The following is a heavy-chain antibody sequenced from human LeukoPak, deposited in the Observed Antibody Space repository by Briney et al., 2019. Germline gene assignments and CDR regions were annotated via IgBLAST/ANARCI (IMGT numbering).Heavy chain of an antibody. CDR1: GFTFSNYA. J-gene: IGHJ4*02. V-gene: IGHV3-30-3*01. CDR3: ARDQSGGFDS. Sequence: GGSLRLSCAASGFTFSNYAMHWVRQAPGKGLEWVAVISYDGNNKFYADSVKGQFTISRDSYKNTLYLQMNSLRPEDTAVYYCARDQSGGFDSWGQGTLVTVSS. CDR2: ISYDGNNK. D-gene: IGHD1-26*01.